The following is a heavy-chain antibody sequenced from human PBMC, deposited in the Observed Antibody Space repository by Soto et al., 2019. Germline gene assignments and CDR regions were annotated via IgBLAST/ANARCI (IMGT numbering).Heavy chain of an antibody. V-gene: IGHV3-74*01. CDR3: ATLNSSGFDF. Sequence: LRLSSAASGFTFSNSWMHWVRQVPGKGLLWVSYINTDGSVTSYADSVRGRFTISRDNAKSTVYLQMNTLRAEDPAVYYCATLNSSGFDFWGQGTLVTVSS. J-gene: IGHJ4*02. CDR1: GFTFSNSW. D-gene: IGHD5-18*01. CDR2: INTDGSVT.